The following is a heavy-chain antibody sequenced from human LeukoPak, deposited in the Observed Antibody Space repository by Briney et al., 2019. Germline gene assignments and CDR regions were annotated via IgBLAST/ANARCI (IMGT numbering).Heavy chain of an antibody. V-gene: IGHV4-28*01. J-gene: IGHJ4*02. D-gene: IGHD1-26*01. Sequence: PSETLSLTCAVSGYSSSSTNWWGWIRQPPGKGLEWIGYIYYSGSTYYNPSLKSRVTMSVDTSKNQFSLKLSSVTAVDTAVYYCAKYSGSYYVDYWGQGTLVTVPS. CDR2: IYYSGST. CDR1: GYSSSSTNW. CDR3: AKYSGSYYVDY.